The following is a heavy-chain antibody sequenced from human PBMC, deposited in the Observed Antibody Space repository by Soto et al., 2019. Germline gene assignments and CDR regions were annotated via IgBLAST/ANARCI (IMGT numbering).Heavy chain of an antibody. Sequence: QVQLVESGGGVVQPGRSLSLSCAASGFTFSTYGMHWVRQAPGKGLEWVAVIWYDGSKKFCADSVKDRFIISRDSSKNTLYLQMNSLTADDTAVYYCARDLKGSGGLGFDYWGQGTLVTVSS. CDR3: ARDLKGSGGLGFDY. V-gene: IGHV3-33*01. J-gene: IGHJ4*02. CDR1: GFTFSTYG. D-gene: IGHD2-15*01. CDR2: IWYDGSKK.